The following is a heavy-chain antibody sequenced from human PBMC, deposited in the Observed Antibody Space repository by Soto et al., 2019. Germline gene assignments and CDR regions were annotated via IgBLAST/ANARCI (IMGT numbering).Heavy chain of an antibody. V-gene: IGHV2-5*02. CDR2: IYWDDDK. D-gene: IGHD2-15*01. Sequence: QITLKESGPTLVKPTQTLTLTCTFSGFSLSTSGVGVGWIRQPPGKALEWLALIYWDDDKRYSPSLKSRLTITKDTSKNQVVLTMTNMDPVDTATYYCAHSKMFLHCSGGSCDYGMDVWGQGTTVTVSS. CDR3: AHSKMFLHCSGGSCDYGMDV. J-gene: IGHJ6*02. CDR1: GFSLSTSGVG.